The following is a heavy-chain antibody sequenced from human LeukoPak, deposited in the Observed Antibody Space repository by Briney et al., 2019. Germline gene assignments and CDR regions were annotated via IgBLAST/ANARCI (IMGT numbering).Heavy chain of an antibody. J-gene: IGHJ4*02. CDR3: ARGYDSSGYYPGYFDY. D-gene: IGHD3-22*01. Sequence: KSSETLSLTCTVSGGSISSGGYYWGWIRQHPGKGLEWIGYIYYSRSTYYNPSLKSRVTISVDTSKNQFSLKLSSVTAADTAVYYCARGYDSSGYYPGYFDYWGQGTLVTVSS. CDR2: IYYSRST. CDR1: GGSISSGGYY. V-gene: IGHV4-31*03.